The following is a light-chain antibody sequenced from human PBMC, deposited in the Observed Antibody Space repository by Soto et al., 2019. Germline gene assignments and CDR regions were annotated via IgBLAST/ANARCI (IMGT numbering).Light chain of an antibody. Sequence: EIVMTQSPVTLSVSPGERATLSCRASQSVNSNLAWYQQKPGQAPRLLVYGATTRATGLPARFSGSGSGTEFTLTISSLQSEDFAVYYCQQYNNWPWTFGQGTKVDIK. CDR3: QQYNNWPWT. CDR2: GAT. CDR1: QSVNSN. J-gene: IGKJ1*01. V-gene: IGKV3-15*01.